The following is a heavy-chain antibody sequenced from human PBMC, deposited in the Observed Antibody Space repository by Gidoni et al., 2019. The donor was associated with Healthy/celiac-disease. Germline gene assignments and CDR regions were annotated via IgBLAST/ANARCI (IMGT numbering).Heavy chain of an antibody. Sequence: EVQLVESGGGLVQPGGSLRLSCAASGFTFSSYWMSWVRQAPGKGLEWVANIKQDGSEKYYVDSVKGRFTISRDNAKNSLYLQMNSLRAEDTAVYYCARSSPYYDILYGMDVWGQGTTVTVSS. CDR2: IKQDGSEK. V-gene: IGHV3-7*01. D-gene: IGHD3-9*01. CDR3: ARSSPYYDILYGMDV. CDR1: GFTFSSYW. J-gene: IGHJ6*02.